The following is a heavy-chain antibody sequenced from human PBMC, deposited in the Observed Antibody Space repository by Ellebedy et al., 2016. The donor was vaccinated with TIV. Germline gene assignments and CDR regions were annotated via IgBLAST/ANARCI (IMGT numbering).Heavy chain of an antibody. V-gene: IGHV3-30*02. CDR3: AKDAFSRGDY. J-gene: IGHJ4*02. Sequence: GESLKISCAASGFTFSGYGMHWVRQAPGKGLEWVAFIRHDESYKYHADSVEGRFTISRDNAKNSLYLQMNSLRVEDTAVYYCAKDAFSRGDYWGQGTLVTVSS. CDR2: IRHDESYK. CDR1: GFTFSGYG. D-gene: IGHD3-3*02.